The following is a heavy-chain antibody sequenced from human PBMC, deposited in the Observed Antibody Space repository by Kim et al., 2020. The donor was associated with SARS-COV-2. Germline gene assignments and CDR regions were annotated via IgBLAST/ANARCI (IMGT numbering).Heavy chain of an antibody. Sequence: SVKVSCKASGGTFSSYAISWVRQAPGQGLEWMGGIIPIFGTANYAQKFQGRVTITADESTSTAYMELSSLRSEDTAVYYCASFALRDGDYVPNLDYWGQGTLVTVSS. D-gene: IGHD4-17*01. CDR3: ASFALRDGDYVPNLDY. CDR2: IIPIFGTA. CDR1: GGTFSSYA. J-gene: IGHJ4*02. V-gene: IGHV1-69*13.